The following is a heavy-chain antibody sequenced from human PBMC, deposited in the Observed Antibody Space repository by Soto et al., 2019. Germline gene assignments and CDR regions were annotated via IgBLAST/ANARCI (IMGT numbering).Heavy chain of an antibody. J-gene: IGHJ6*02. Sequence: PGESLKISCKGSGYSFTSYWLSWVRQMPGKGLAWMGRIDPSDSSTNYSPSFQGHVTISADKSISTAYLQWSSLKASDTAMYYCARLITNHYDYYGMDVWGQGTTVTVSS. CDR2: IDPSDSST. CDR3: ARLITNHYDYYGMDV. V-gene: IGHV5-10-1*01. D-gene: IGHD3-16*01. CDR1: GYSFTSYW.